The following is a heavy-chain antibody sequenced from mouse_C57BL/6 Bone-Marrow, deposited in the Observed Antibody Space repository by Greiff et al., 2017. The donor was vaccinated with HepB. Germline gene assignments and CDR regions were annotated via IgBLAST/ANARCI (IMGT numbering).Heavy chain of an antibody. V-gene: IGHV5-17*01. CDR2: ISSGSSTI. CDR3: ANITTVGDDYAMDY. Sequence: EVKLMESGGGLVKPGGSLKLSCAASGFTFSDYGMHWVRQAPEKGLEWVAYISSGSSTIYYADTVKGRFTISRDNAKNTLFLQMTSLRSEDTAMYYCANITTVGDDYAMDYWGQGTTLTVSS. J-gene: IGHJ4*01. D-gene: IGHD1-1*01. CDR1: GFTFSDYG.